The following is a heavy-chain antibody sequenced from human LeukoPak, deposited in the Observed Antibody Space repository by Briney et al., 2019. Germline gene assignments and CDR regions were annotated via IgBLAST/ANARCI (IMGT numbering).Heavy chain of an antibody. CDR3: AREGLGSFPDAFDI. D-gene: IGHD3-10*01. CDR1: GGSINSYY. Sequence: SETLSLTGTVSGGSINSYYWSWIRQPPGKGLEWIGYISYSGSTKNNPSLKSRLTISVDTSKSQFSLKLTSVTAADTAVYYCAREGLGSFPDAFDIWGQGTMVTVSS. J-gene: IGHJ3*02. CDR2: ISYSGST. V-gene: IGHV4-59*01.